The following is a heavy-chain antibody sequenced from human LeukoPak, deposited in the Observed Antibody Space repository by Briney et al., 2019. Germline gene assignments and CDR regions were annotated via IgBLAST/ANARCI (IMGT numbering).Heavy chain of an antibody. CDR2: IYYSGST. CDR1: GGSISSYY. Sequence: SETLSLTCTVSGGSISSYYWSWIRQPPGKGLEWIGYIYYSGSTNYNPSLKSRVTISVDTSKNQFSLKLSSVTAADTAVYYCARENYYGSGSLSLFDYWGQGTLVTVSS. J-gene: IGHJ4*02. V-gene: IGHV4-59*01. CDR3: ARENYYGSGSLSLFDY. D-gene: IGHD3-10*01.